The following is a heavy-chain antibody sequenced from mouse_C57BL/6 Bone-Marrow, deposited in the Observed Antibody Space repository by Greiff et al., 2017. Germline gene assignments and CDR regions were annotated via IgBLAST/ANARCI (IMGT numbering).Heavy chain of an antibody. CDR1: GYTFTSYW. J-gene: IGHJ3*01. CDR3: TGGGAY. Sequence: EVKLEESGTVLARPGASVKMSCKSSGYTFTSYWMHWVKQRPGQGLEWIGAIYPGNSDTSYNQKVKGKAKLTAVTSASTAYMELSSLPTADSAVYDGTGGGAYWGQGTLVTVSA. CDR2: IYPGNSDT. V-gene: IGHV1-5*01.